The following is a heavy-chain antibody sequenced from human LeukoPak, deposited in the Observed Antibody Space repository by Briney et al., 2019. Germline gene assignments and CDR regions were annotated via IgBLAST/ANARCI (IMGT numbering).Heavy chain of an antibody. V-gene: IGHV3-23*01. CDR2: VSGSGGST. D-gene: IGHD3-3*01. CDR3: ARGGQNFDFWRFAY. CDR1: GFTFNDHA. J-gene: IGHJ4*02. Sequence: GGSLRLSCAGSGFTFNDHAMSWVRQAPGRGLEWVPAVSGSGGSTYYADYVKGRSTISRDNSKNVVYFEMHSLRGEDTAVYFCARGGQNFDFWRFAYWGQGPLVVVSS.